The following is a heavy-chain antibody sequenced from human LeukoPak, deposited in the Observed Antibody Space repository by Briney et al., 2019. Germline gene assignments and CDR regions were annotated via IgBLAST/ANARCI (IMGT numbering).Heavy chain of an antibody. CDR1: GYPFSSYG. V-gene: IGHV1-18*01. D-gene: IGHD1-26*01. J-gene: IGHJ4*02. CDR3: ASGAYYPFDF. CDR2: ISAYNGNT. Sequence: ASVKVSCKGSGYPFSSYGITWARQAPGQGPEWVGWISAYNGNTQYGQNVQGRVTMTTETSTSTAYMELRNLRSDDTAVYFCASGAYYPFDFWGQGTLVTVSS.